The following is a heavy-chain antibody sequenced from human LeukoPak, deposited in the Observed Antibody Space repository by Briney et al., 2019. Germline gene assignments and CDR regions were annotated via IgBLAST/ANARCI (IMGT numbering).Heavy chain of an antibody. CDR3: AKGTRWLTHFDY. D-gene: IGHD5-24*01. J-gene: IGHJ4*02. V-gene: IGHV3-9*01. CDR2: ISWNSGSI. CDR1: GFTFDDYA. Sequence: GRSLRLSCAASGFTFDDYAMHWVRQAPGKGLEWVSGISWNSGSIGYADSVKGRFTISRDNAKNSLYLQMNGLSAEDTALYYCAKGTRWLTHFDYWGQGTLVNVSS.